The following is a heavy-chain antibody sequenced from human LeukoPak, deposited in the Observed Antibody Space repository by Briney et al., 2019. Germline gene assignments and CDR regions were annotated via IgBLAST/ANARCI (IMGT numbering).Heavy chain of an antibody. CDR1: GGSIGSISYY. D-gene: IGHD3-10*01. V-gene: IGHV4-39*01. J-gene: IGHJ4*02. Sequence: PSETLSLTCSVSGGSIGSISYYWGWIRQPPGKGLEWIGSIYYSGSTYYNPSLKRRVTISVDTSKNQFCLKLSSVTAADTAVYYCARTRYYYNSRSYGAPYYFDYWGQGTLVTVSS. CDR3: ARTRYYYNSRSYGAPYYFDY. CDR2: IYYSGST.